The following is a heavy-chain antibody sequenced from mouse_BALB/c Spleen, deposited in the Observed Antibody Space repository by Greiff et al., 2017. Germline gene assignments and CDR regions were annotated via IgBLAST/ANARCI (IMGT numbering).Heavy chain of an antibody. Sequence: VKLMESGPGLVAPSQSLSITCTASGFSLTGYGVNWVRQPPGKGLEWLGMIWGDGSTDYNSALISRLSISKDNSKSQVFLKMSSLQTDDTARYYCARDLGAHVPGLAYWGQGTLVTVSA. CDR1: GFSLTGYG. V-gene: IGHV2-6-7*01. CDR3: ARDLGAHVPGLAY. J-gene: IGHJ3*01. D-gene: IGHD3-3*01. CDR2: IWGDGST.